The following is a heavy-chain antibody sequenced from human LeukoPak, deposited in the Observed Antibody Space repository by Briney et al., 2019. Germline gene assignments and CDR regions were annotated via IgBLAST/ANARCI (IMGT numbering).Heavy chain of an antibody. CDR2: IQNDEIDK. V-gene: IGHV3-30*02. CDR3: AKERKLLPFDC. CDR1: GFTFTTYG. Sequence: SGGSLRLSCAASGFTFTTYGMHWDRQAPGKGLEWVAFIQNDEIDKFYADSVKGRFTISRDNSKNTLYLQMNSLRAEDTGVYYCAKERKLLPFDCWGQGTLVTVSS. J-gene: IGHJ4*02. D-gene: IGHD4-23*01.